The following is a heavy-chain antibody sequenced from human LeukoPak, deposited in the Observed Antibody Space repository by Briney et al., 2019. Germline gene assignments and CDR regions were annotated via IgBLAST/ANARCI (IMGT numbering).Heavy chain of an antibody. CDR3: ARGSSLDV. Sequence: GGSLRLSCAASGFTFSSYWMNWALQAPGKGLEWVASINHNGNVNYYVDSVKGRFTISRDNAKNSLYLQMSNLRAEDTAVYFCARGSSLDVWGQGATVTVSS. CDR1: GFTFSSYW. D-gene: IGHD3-10*01. J-gene: IGHJ6*02. CDR2: INHNGNVN. V-gene: IGHV3-7*03.